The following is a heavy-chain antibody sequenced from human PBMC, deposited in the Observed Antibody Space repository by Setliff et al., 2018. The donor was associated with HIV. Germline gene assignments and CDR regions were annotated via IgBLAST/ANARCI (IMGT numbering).Heavy chain of an antibody. D-gene: IGHD3-9*01. V-gene: IGHV3-53*05. CDR1: GFTVSSNY. J-gene: IGHJ4*02. CDR2: IYGGGTT. Sequence: PGGSLRLSCAASGFTVSSNYMSWVRQAPGKGLEWVSVIYGGGTTHYADSVKGRFTISRDNSKNTVYLQMNSLRVEDTAVYYCARSFDILTGDLDYWGQGTLVTVSS. CDR3: ARSFDILTGDLDY.